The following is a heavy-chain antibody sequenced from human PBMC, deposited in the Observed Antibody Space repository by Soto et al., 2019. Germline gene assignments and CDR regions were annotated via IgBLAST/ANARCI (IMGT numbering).Heavy chain of an antibody. J-gene: IGHJ4*02. CDR1: GFSLSTSGVG. CDR2: IYWDDDK. Sequence: QITLKESGPTLVKPTQTLTLTCTFSGFSLSTSGVGVGWIRQPPGKALEWLALIYWDDDKRYSPSLKSRLTITKDTSKHQVVLTMTNMARVDTATYYCARTYYYGSGSYYPLYYFDYWGQGTLVTVSS. V-gene: IGHV2-5*02. D-gene: IGHD3-10*01. CDR3: ARTYYYGSGSYYPLYYFDY.